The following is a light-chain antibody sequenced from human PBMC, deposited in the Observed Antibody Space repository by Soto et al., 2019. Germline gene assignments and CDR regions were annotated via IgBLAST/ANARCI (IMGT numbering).Light chain of an antibody. CDR3: QQYGSSPLT. CDR2: GAS. Sequence: IMLTQSPGTLSLYQGERATLSCRASQSVSSSYLAWYQQKPGQAPRPLIYGASSRATGIPDRFSGSGSGTDFTLTISRLEPEDFAVYYCQQYGSSPLTFGGGTKVDIK. V-gene: IGKV3-20*01. CDR1: QSVSSSY. J-gene: IGKJ4*01.